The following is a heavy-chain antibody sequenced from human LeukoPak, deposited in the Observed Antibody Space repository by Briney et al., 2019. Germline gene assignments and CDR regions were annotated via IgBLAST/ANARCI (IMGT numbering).Heavy chain of an antibody. Sequence: PSETLSLTCTVSGGSISSYYWSWIRQPPGKGLEWIGYIYYSGSTNYNPSLKSRVTISADTSKNQFSLKLSSVTAADTAVYYCARVYYDFWSGTFTYFDYWGQGTLVTVSS. CDR3: ARVYYDFWSGTFTYFDY. D-gene: IGHD3-3*01. V-gene: IGHV4-59*01. CDR2: IYYSGST. J-gene: IGHJ4*02. CDR1: GGSISSYY.